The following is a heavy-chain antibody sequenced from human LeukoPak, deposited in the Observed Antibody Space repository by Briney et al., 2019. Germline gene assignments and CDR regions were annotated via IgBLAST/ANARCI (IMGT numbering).Heavy chain of an antibody. CDR1: GYTFTSYG. CDR3: ATPHYYVSSGFDY. CDR2: IIPIFGTA. Sequence: ASVKVSCKASGYTFTSYGISWVRQAPGQGLEWMGRIIPIFGTANYAQKFQGRVTITTDESTSTAYMELSSLRSEDTAVYYCATPHYYVSSGFDYWGQGTQVTVSS. J-gene: IGHJ4*02. V-gene: IGHV1-69*05. D-gene: IGHD3-22*01.